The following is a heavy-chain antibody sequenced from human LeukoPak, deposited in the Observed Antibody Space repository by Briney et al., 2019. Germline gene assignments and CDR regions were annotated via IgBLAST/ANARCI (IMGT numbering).Heavy chain of an antibody. CDR1: GYTFTNYW. CDR3: ARRGAGYINWFDP. Sequence: GESLMISCEASGYTFTNYWIGWLRQMPGKGLEWMGIIYPGDSDTRYSPSFQGQVTISADKSINTSYLQWNSLKASDTAMYYCARRGAGYINWFDPWGQGTLVTVSS. CDR2: IYPGDSDT. J-gene: IGHJ5*02. D-gene: IGHD5-18*01. V-gene: IGHV5-51*01.